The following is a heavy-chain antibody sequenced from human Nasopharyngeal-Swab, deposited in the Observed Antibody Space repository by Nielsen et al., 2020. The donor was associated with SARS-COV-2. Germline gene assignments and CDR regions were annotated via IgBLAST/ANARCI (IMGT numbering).Heavy chain of an antibody. CDR2: INHSGST. CDR3: ARASIFGYYYYYMDV. D-gene: IGHD3-9*01. J-gene: IGHJ6*03. CDR1: GGSFSGYY. V-gene: IGHV4-34*01. Sequence: SETLSPTCAAYGGSFSGYYWSWIRQPPGKGLEWIGEINHSGSTNYNPSLKSRVTMSVDTSKNQFSLKLSSVTAADTAIYYCARASIFGYYYYYMDVWDKGTTVTVSS.